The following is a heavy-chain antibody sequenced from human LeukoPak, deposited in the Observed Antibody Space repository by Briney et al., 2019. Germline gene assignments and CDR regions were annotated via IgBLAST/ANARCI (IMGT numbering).Heavy chain of an antibody. CDR1: GDSINSLDL. V-gene: IGHV4-4*02. Sequence: TSETLSLTCTVSGDSINSLDLWSWVRQPPGKGLEWIGEMYLSGTTHSNPSVKSRVTISIDKSKNQFFLNLCSVTAADTAVYYCAGLVGRYSSGLYYYYFDYWGQGTLVTVSS. CDR2: MYLSGTT. CDR3: AGLVGRYSSGLYYYYFDY. J-gene: IGHJ4*02. D-gene: IGHD3-22*01.